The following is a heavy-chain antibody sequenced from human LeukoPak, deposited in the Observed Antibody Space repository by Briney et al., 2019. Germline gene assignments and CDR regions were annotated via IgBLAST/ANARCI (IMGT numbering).Heavy chain of an antibody. CDR3: STFRSYGMDL. D-gene: IGHD3-10*01. J-gene: IGHJ6*02. Sequence: SETLSPTCTVSGGSISTYYWSWIRQPPGKGLEWIGYISYSGSTNYNPSLKSRLTISVDTSKNQFCLKLSSVTAADTAVYFCSTFRSYGMDLWGQGTTVTVSS. CDR2: ISYSGST. V-gene: IGHV4-59*08. CDR1: GGSISTYY.